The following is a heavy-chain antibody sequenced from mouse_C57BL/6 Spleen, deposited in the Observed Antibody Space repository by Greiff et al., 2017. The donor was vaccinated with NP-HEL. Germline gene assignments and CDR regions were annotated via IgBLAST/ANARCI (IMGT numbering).Heavy chain of an antibody. V-gene: IGHV3-6*01. J-gene: IGHJ2*01. CDR2: ISYDGSN. D-gene: IGHD1-1*01. CDR1: GYSITSGYY. Sequence: EVKLMESGPGLVKPSQSLSLTCSVTGYSITSGYYWNWIRQFPGNKLEWMGYISYDGSNNYNPSLKNRISITRDTSKNQFFLKLNSVTTEDTATYYCARGITTVVFDYWGQGTTLTVSS. CDR3: ARGITTVVFDY.